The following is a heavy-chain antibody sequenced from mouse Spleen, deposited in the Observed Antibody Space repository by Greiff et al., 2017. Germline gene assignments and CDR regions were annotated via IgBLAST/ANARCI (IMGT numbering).Heavy chain of an antibody. Sequence: EVKVEESGGGLVQPGGSLSLSCAASGFTFTDYYMSWVRQPPGKALEWLGFIRNKANGYTTEYSASVKGRFTISRDNSQSILYLQMNALRAEDSATYYCARSPTPNYFDYWGQGTTLTVSS. CDR1: GFTFTDYY. J-gene: IGHJ2*01. CDR2: IRNKANGYTT. CDR3: ARSPTPNYFDY. D-gene: IGHD1-1*01. V-gene: IGHV7-3*01.